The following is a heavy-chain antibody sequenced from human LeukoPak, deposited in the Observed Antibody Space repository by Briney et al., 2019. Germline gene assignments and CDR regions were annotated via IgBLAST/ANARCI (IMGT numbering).Heavy chain of an antibody. D-gene: IGHD3-9*01. CDR3: ARASDDILTGYYVTYFDY. J-gene: IGHJ4*02. CDR2: INHSGST. Sequence: SETLPLTCAVYGGSFSGYYWSWIRQPPGKGLEWIGEINHSGSTNYNPSLKSRVTISVDTSKNQFSLKLSSVTAADTAVYYCARASDDILTGYYVTYFDYWGQGTLVTVSS. CDR1: GGSFSGYY. V-gene: IGHV4-34*01.